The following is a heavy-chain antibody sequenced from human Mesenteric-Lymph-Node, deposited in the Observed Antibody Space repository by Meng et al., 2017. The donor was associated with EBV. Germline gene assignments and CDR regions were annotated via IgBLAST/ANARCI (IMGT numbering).Heavy chain of an antibody. D-gene: IGHD3-10*01. J-gene: IGHJ5*02. CDR2: IYHSGST. CDR1: GGSISSYNW. V-gene: IGHV4-4*02. Sequence: LQESGPGLGKPSGTLSVTGAVSGGSISSYNWWSWVRQPPGKGLEWIGEIYHSGSTNNNPSLRSRVTISVDKSKNQFSLRLSSVTAADTAVYYCAKVDGSGRSNWFDPWGQGTLVTVSS. CDR3: AKVDGSGRSNWFDP.